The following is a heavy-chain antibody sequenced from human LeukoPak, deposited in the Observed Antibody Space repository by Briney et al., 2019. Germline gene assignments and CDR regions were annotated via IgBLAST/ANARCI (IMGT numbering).Heavy chain of an antibody. D-gene: IGHD6-13*01. CDR2: INHSGST. Sequence: SETLSLTCAVYGGSFSGYYWSWIRQPPEKGLEWMGEINHSGSTNYNPSLKSRVTISVDTSKNQFSLKLSSVTAADTAVYYCARVAFDIAAAGYYYYMDVWGKGTTVTVSS. CDR3: ARVAFDIAAAGYYYYMDV. CDR1: GGSFSGYY. V-gene: IGHV4-34*01. J-gene: IGHJ6*03.